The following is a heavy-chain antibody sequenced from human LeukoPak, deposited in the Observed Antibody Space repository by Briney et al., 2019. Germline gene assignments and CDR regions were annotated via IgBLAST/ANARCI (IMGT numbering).Heavy chain of an antibody. CDR1: GDSISSDY. J-gene: IGHJ5*02. D-gene: IGHD3-10*01. CDR2: IYYTGST. V-gene: IGHV4-59*01. Sequence: SETLSLTCAVSGDSISSDYWSWIRQPPGKGLEWFGYIYYTGSTNYNPSLKSRVTISVDTSKNQFSLKLSSVTAADTAVYYCARATYGSGSYYNVYWFDPWGQGTLVTVSS. CDR3: ARATYGSGSYYNVYWFDP.